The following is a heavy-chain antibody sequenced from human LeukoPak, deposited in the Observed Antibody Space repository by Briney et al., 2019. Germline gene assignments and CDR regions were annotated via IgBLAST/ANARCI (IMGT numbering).Heavy chain of an antibody. CDR3: ARVIAARRPYYYYYMDV. D-gene: IGHD6-6*01. J-gene: IGHJ6*03. Sequence: SETLSLTCAVYGGSFSGYYWSWIRQPPGKGLEWIGEINHSGSTNYNPSLKSRVTISVDTSKNQFSLKLSSVTAADTAVYYCARVIAARRPYYYYYMDVWGKGTTVTVSS. V-gene: IGHV4-34*01. CDR1: GGSFSGYY. CDR2: INHSGST.